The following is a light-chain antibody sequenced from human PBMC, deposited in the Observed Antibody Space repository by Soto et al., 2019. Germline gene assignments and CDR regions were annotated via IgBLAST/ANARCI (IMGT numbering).Light chain of an antibody. Sequence: EIVLTQSPGTQSLSPGERATLSCRASQSISGSYLAWYQQKRGQAPSLLIYGASSRATGIPDRFSGSGSGTDLTLTISRLEREDFAGYYCQQYGSSFTFGTGAKVDLK. CDR2: GAS. CDR3: QQYGSSFT. V-gene: IGKV3-20*01. J-gene: IGKJ3*01. CDR1: QSISGSY.